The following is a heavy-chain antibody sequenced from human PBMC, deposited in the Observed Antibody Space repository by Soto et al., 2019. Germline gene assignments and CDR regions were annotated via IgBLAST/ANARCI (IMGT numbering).Heavy chain of an antibody. CDR1: GFTFSSYA. D-gene: IGHD3-3*01. CDR3: AKGYRLRFLEWPTKPDYYYYGMDV. CDR2: ISVSGGST. J-gene: IGHJ6*02. V-gene: IGHV3-23*01. Sequence: GGSLRLSCAASGFTFSSYAMSWVRQAPGKGLEWVSAISVSGGSTYYADSVKGRFTISSDNSKNTLYLQMNSLRAEDTAVYYCAKGYRLRFLEWPTKPDYYYYGMDVWGQGTTVTVSS.